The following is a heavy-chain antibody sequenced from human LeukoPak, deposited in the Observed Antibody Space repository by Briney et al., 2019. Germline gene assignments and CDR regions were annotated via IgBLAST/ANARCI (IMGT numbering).Heavy chain of an antibody. CDR3: ARAPLTTVNRGGMDV. J-gene: IGHJ6*04. D-gene: IGHD4-17*01. Sequence: SETLSLTCTVSGGSISTGSYFWSWIRQPAGTGLEWIGRIYTSGSTNYNPSLKSRLTISVDTSKNQFSLKLSSVTAADTAVYYCARAPLTTVNRGGMDVWGKGTTVTVSS. V-gene: IGHV4-61*02. CDR2: IYTSGST. CDR1: GGSISTGSYF.